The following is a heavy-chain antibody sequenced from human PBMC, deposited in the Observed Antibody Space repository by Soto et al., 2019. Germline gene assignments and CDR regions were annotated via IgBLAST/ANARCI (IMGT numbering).Heavy chain of an antibody. Sequence: PGESLKISCKGSGYSFTSYWISWVRQMPGKGLEWMGRIDPSDSYTNYSPSFQGHVTISADKSISTAYLQWSSLKASDTAMYYCARSIVVVTASGYYYGMDVWGQGTTVTVS. V-gene: IGHV5-10-1*01. CDR3: ARSIVVVTASGYYYGMDV. J-gene: IGHJ6*02. CDR2: IDPSDSYT. D-gene: IGHD2-21*02. CDR1: GYSFTSYW.